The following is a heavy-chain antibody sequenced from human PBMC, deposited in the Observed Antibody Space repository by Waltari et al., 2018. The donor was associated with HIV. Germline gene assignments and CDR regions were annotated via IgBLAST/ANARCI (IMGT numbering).Heavy chain of an antibody. V-gene: IGHV3-33*01. Sequence: QVQLVESGGGVVQPGRSLRLSCAASGVTCSSYGMHWVRQAPGKGLEWVAVIWYDGSNKYYADSVKGRFSISRDNSKNTLYLQMNSLRAEDTAVYFCARRGVLTYYYTMDVWGQGTTVTVSS. D-gene: IGHD3-10*01. CDR3: ARRGVLTYYYTMDV. CDR1: GVTCSSYG. CDR2: IWYDGSNK. J-gene: IGHJ6*02.